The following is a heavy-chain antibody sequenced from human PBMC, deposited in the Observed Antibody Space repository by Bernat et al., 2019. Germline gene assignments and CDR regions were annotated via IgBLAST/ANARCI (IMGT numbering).Heavy chain of an antibody. CDR2: ISYDGSNK. J-gene: IGHJ5*02. Sequence: QVQLVESGGGVVQPGRSLRLSCAASGFTFSTYAMHWVRQAPGKGLEWVAVISYDGSNKYYADSVKGRFTISRDNSKITLYLQMNSLRHEDTAVYYCARAEHSSSWYQAGGDPWGQGTLVTVSS. V-gene: IGHV3-30*14. CDR1: GFTFSTYA. CDR3: ARAEHSSSWYQAGGDP. D-gene: IGHD6-13*01.